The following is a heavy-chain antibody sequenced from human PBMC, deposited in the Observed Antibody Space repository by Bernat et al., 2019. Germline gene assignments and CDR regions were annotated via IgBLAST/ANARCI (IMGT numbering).Heavy chain of an antibody. CDR2: IWYDGSNK. CDR3: ARDSRDYDYWYFDL. D-gene: IGHD4-17*01. J-gene: IGHJ2*01. CDR1: VFTFSSYG. V-gene: IGHV3-33*01. Sequence: QVQLVESGGGVVQPGRSLRLSCAASVFTFSSYGMHWVRQAPGKGLEWVAVIWYDGSNKYYADSVKGRFTISRDNSKNTLYLQMNSLRAEDTAVYYCARDSRDYDYWYFDLWGRGTLVTVSS.